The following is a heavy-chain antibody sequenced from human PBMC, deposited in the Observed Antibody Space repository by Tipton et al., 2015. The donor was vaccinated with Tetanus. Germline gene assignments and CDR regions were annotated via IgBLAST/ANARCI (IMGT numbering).Heavy chain of an antibody. CDR1: GGSFSGYY. D-gene: IGHD6-13*01. V-gene: IGHV4-34*01. J-gene: IGHJ4*02. CDR3: AMGYSSSWYGY. Sequence: TLSLTCAVYGGSFSGYYWSWIRQPPGKGLEWIGEINHSGSTNYNPSLKSRVTISVDTSKNQFSLKLSSVTAADTAVYYCAMGYSSSWYGYWGQGTLVTVSS. CDR2: INHSGST.